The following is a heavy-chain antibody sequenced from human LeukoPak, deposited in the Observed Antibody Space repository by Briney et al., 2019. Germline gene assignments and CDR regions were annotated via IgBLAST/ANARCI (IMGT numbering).Heavy chain of an antibody. J-gene: IGHJ4*02. D-gene: IGHD4-17*01. Sequence: SRPTKVNPTQTLTLTCTFSRLSLSTREKWESWIRDTAGKGLEGLALIDWDDNKYSSTPLNTRLTISQDTSKDQVVLTLTNMDPVDTATYYCARLLYGDQSGNFDYWGQGTLVTVSS. CDR3: ARLLYGDQSGNFDY. V-gene: IGHV2-70*01. CDR1: RLSLSTREKW. CDR2: IDWDDNK.